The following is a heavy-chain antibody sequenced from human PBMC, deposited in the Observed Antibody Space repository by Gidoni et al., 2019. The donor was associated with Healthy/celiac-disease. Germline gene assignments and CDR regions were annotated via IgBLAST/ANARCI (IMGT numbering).Heavy chain of an antibody. V-gene: IGHV3-23*01. CDR3: AKDREYYDILSGLDV. Sequence: EVQLLESGGGLVQPGGSLRLSCAASGFTFSSDAMRWVRQAPGKGLEWVSAISGRGGSTYYADSVKGRFTISRDNSKNTLYLQMNSLRAEDTAVYYCAKDREYYDILSGLDVWGQGTTVTVSS. D-gene: IGHD3-9*01. CDR1: GFTFSSDA. CDR2: ISGRGGST. J-gene: IGHJ6*02.